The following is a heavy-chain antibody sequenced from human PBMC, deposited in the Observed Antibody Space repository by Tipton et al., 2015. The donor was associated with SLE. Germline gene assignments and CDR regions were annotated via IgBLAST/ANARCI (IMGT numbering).Heavy chain of an antibody. J-gene: IGHJ3*01. CDR2: VNQSGST. Sequence: TLSLTCAVYGGSFSGYYWSWIRQPPGKGLEWIGEVNQSGSTDYNPSLKSRVTISVDTSKNQFSLRLSPVTAADTAVYYCAQAHVWGSYRYASDVWGQGTMVTVSS. CDR3: AQAHVWGSYRYASDV. D-gene: IGHD3-16*02. V-gene: IGHV4-34*01. CDR1: GGSFSGYY.